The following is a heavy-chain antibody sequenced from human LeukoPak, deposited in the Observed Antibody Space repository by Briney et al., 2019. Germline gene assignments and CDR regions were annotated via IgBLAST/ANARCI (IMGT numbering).Heavy chain of an antibody. CDR2: IYTSGST. J-gene: IGHJ4*02. CDR3: ARERRLDIVVVVIDY. V-gene: IGHV4-4*07. CDR1: GGSISSYY. Sequence: TSETLSLTCTVSGGSISSYYWSWIRQPAGKGLEWIGRIYTSGSTNYNPSLKSRVTMSVDTSKNQFSLKLSSVTAADTAVYYCARERRLDIVVVVIDYWGQGTLVTVPS. D-gene: IGHD2-15*01.